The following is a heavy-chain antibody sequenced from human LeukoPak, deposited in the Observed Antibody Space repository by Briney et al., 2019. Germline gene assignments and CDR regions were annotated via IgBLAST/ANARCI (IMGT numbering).Heavy chain of an antibody. V-gene: IGHV4-39*02. J-gene: IGHJ5*02. CDR2: IYYSGST. CDR1: GGSISSSSYY. CDR3: ARDKHDYGDLNWFDP. Sequence: SETLSLTCTVSGGSISSSSYYWGWIRQPPGKGLEWIGSIYYSGSTYYNPSLKSRVTISVDTSKNQFSLKLSSVTAADTAVYYRARDKHDYGDLNWFDPWGQGTLVTVSS. D-gene: IGHD4-17*01.